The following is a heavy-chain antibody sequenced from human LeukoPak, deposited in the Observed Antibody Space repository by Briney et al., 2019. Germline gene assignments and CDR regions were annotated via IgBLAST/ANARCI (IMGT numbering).Heavy chain of an antibody. CDR2: INHSGST. D-gene: IGHD4-17*01. J-gene: IGHJ4*02. V-gene: IGHV4-34*01. CDR1: GGSFSGYY. CDR3: ARGRLRLDY. Sequence: ETLSLTCAVYGGSFSGYYWSWIRQPPGKGLEWIGEINHSGSTNYNPSLKSRVTISVDTSKNQFSLELSSVTAADTAVYYCARGRLRLDYWGQGTLVTVSS.